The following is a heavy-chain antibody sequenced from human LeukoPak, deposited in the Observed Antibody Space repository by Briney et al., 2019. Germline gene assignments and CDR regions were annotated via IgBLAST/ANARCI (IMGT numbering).Heavy chain of an antibody. CDR2: IGGSGETT. D-gene: IGHD3-10*01. V-gene: IGHV3-23*01. CDR3: ARGGVDYYGSGTYYLMYYFNY. CDR1: GFHFSAYA. J-gene: IGHJ4*02. Sequence: QSGGSLRLSCVASGFHFSAYAMSWVRQAPGKGLEWVSGIGGSGETTYYAESVKGRFIIQRNNSKNTLYLQMNSLRAEDTAVYFCARGGVDYYGSGTYYLMYYFNYWGQGALVTVSS.